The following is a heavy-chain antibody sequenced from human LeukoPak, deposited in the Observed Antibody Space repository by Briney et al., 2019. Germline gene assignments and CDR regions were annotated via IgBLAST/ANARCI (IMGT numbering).Heavy chain of an antibody. Sequence: PGGSLRLSCAASGFTFSDYYMSWIRQAPGKGLEWVGFIRSKAYGGTTEYAASVKGRFTISRDDSKSIAYLQMNSLKTEDTAVYYCTRDDPYGDYEGTPNDYWGQGTLVTVSS. CDR3: TRDDPYGDYEGTPNDY. J-gene: IGHJ4*02. D-gene: IGHD4-17*01. CDR2: IRSKAYGGTT. CDR1: GFTFSDYY. V-gene: IGHV3-49*03.